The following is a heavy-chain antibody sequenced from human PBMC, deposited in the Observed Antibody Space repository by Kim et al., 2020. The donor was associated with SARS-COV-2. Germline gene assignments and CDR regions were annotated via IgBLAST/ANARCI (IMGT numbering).Heavy chain of an antibody. CDR1: GGTFSSYA. CDR3: ARDRDSSGTNGEAGY. CDR2: IIPILGIA. D-gene: IGHD3-22*01. V-gene: IGHV1-69*04. Sequence: SVKVSCKASGGTFSSYAISWVRQAPGQGLEWMGRIIPILGIANYAQKFQGRVTITADKSTSTAYMELSSLRSEDTAVYYCARDRDSSGTNGEAGYWGQGTLVTVSS. J-gene: IGHJ4*02.